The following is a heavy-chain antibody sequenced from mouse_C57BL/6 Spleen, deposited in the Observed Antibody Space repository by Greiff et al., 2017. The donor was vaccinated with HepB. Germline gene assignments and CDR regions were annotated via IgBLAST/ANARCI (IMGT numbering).Heavy chain of an antibody. Sequence: QVQLQQPGAELVKPGASVKLSCKASGYTFTSYWMQWVKQRPGQGLEWIGEIDPSDSYTNYNQKFKGKATLTVDTSSSTAYMQLSSLPSEDSAVYYCASHYDSFAYWGQGTLVTVSA. CDR2: IDPSDSYT. V-gene: IGHV1-50*01. CDR3: ASHYDSFAY. D-gene: IGHD2-4*01. CDR1: GYTFTSYW. J-gene: IGHJ3*01.